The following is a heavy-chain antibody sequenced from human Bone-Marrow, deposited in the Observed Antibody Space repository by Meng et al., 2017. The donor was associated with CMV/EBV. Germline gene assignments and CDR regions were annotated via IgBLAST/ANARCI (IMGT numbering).Heavy chain of an antibody. Sequence: SETLSLTCTVSGGSISSYYWSWIRQPPGKGLEWIGYIYYSGSTNYNPSLKSRVTISVDTSKNQFSLKLSSVTAADTAVYYCAREIVGATTRYYFDYCGQGTLVTVSS. CDR1: GGSISSYY. J-gene: IGHJ4*02. D-gene: IGHD1-26*01. CDR2: IYYSGST. CDR3: AREIVGATTRYYFDY. V-gene: IGHV4-59*01.